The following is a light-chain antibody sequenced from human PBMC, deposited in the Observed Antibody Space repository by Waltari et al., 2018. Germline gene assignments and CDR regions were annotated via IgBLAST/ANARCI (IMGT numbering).Light chain of an antibody. CDR2: LAS. CDR1: QSISTY. Sequence: DIQMTQSPSSLSASVGDRVTITCRASQSISTYLNWYQQRPGKAPKLLIYLASSLQSGAPSRFSGSGSGTDFTLTISSLQREAFATYYCQHGLIFGRGTRLELK. V-gene: IGKV1-39*01. J-gene: IGKJ2*01. CDR3: QHGLI.